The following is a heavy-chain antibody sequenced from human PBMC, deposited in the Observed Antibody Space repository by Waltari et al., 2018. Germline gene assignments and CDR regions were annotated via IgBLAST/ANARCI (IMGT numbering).Heavy chain of an antibody. Sequence: EVQLVESGGGLVQPGGSLRLSCAASGFTFSSYEMNWVRQAPGKGLEWVGTMYYTGGTYNNPSLESRLTMSIDTSKNQFSLKLSYVTASDTAFYYCVRPGSTVTPRAFDIWGQGIKVTVSS. CDR3: VRPGSTVTPRAFDI. D-gene: IGHD4-17*01. V-gene: IGHV3-48*03. J-gene: IGHJ3*02. CDR1: GFTFSSYE. CDR2: MYYTGGT.